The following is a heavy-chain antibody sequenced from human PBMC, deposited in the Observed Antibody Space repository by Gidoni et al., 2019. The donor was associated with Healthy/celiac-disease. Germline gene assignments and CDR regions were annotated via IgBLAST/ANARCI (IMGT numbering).Heavy chain of an antibody. D-gene: IGHD3-22*01. CDR3: ARGPSSGYMEGWYFDL. Sequence: QVQLQESGPGLVKPSQTLSLTCTVSGGSISSGGYYWSWIRQHPGKGLEWIGYIYYSGSTYYNPSLKSRVTISVDTSKNQFSLKLSSVTAADTAVYYCARGPSSGYMEGWYFDLWGRGTLVTVSS. CDR2: IYYSGST. J-gene: IGHJ2*01. V-gene: IGHV4-31*03. CDR1: GGSISSGGYY.